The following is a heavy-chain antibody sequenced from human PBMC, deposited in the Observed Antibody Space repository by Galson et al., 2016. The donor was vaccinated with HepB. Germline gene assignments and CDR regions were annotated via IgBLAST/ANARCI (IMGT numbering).Heavy chain of an antibody. V-gene: IGHV3-53*01. CDR3: AAAGDFGDDGPFDH. J-gene: IGHJ4*02. Sequence: SLRLSCAASGYSVSSSYMSWVRQAPGKGLEWVSVLYTGRTTYYADSVDGRFTISRDNSRNTLYLQRNSLRVEDTAVYFCAAAGDFGDDGPFDHWGQGTLVTVSS. CDR2: LYTGRTT. CDR1: GYSVSSSY. D-gene: IGHD4-17*01.